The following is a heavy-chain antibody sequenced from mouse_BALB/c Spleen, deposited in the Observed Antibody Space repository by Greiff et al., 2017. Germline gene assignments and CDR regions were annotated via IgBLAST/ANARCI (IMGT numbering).Heavy chain of an antibody. CDR2: ISSGSSTI. CDR1: GFTFSSFG. V-gene: IGHV5-17*02. CDR3: ARSDGNYVFAY. Sequence: EVMLVESGGGLVQPGGSRKLSCAASGFTFSSFGMHWVRQAPEKGLEWVAYISSGSSTIYYADTVKGRFTISRDNPKNTLFLQMTSLRSEDTAMYYCARSDGNYVFAYWGQGTLVTVSA. J-gene: IGHJ3*01. D-gene: IGHD2-1*01.